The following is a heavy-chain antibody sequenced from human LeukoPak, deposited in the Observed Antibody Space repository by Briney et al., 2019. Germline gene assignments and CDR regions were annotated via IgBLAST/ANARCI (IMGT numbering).Heavy chain of an antibody. J-gene: IGHJ3*02. CDR2: INPNGGST. Sequence: ASVKVSCKASGYTFTSYYMHWVRQAPGQGLEWMGIINPNGGSTSYAQKFQGRVTMTRDTSTSTVYMELSSLRSEDTAVYYCACLTTADAFDIWGQGTMVTVSS. V-gene: IGHV1-46*01. CDR1: GYTFTSYY. D-gene: IGHD3-22*01. CDR3: ACLTTADAFDI.